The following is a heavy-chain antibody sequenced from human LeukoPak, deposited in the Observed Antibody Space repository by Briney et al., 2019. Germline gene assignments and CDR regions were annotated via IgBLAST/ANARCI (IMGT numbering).Heavy chain of an antibody. D-gene: IGHD5-18*01. CDR3: ARMNVDTAMVIIDY. CDR1: GYSISTGYY. CDR2: FYHGGST. V-gene: IGHV4-38-2*02. Sequence: SETLSLTCTVSGYSISTGYYWDWIRQPPGKGLEWIGTFYHGGSTYYNPSLKSRVTISVDTSKNQFSLNLTSVTAADTAVYYCARMNVDTAMVIIDYWGQGTLVTVSS. J-gene: IGHJ4*02.